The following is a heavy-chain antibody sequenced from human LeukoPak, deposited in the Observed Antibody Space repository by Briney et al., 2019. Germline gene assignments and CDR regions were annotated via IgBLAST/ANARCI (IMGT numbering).Heavy chain of an antibody. CDR1: GYTFTSYY. J-gene: IGHJ5*02. CDR2: INPSGGST. Sequence: GASVKVSCKASGYTFTSYYMHWVRQAPGQGLEWMGIINPSGGSTSYAQKFQGRVTMTTDTSTSTAYMDLRSLTYDDTAVYYCARDFWTGGNWFDPWGQGTLVTVSS. D-gene: IGHD3/OR15-3a*01. CDR3: ARDFWTGGNWFDP. V-gene: IGHV1-46*01.